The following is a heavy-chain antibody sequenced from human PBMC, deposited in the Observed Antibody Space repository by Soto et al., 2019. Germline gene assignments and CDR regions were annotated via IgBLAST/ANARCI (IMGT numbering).Heavy chain of an antibody. J-gene: IGHJ6*02. CDR1: GYSFTSYW. D-gene: IGHD6-6*01. CDR3: ARQRSIAARGYYYGMDV. Sequence: GESLKISCKGSGYSFTSYWISWVRQMPGKGLEWMGRIDPSDSYTNYSPSFQGHVTISADKSISTAYLQWSSLKASDTAMYYCARQRSIAARGYYYGMDVWGQGTTVTVSS. CDR2: IDPSDSYT. V-gene: IGHV5-10-1*01.